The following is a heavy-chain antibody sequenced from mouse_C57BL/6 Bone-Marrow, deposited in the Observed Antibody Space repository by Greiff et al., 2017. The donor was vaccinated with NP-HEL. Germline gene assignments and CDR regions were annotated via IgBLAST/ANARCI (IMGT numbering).Heavy chain of an antibody. D-gene: IGHD3-1*01. CDR1: GYTFTDYY. Sequence: VQLQQSGPVLVKPGASAKMSCKASGYTFTDYYMNWVKQSHGKSLEWIGVINPYNGGTSYNQKFKGKATLTVDKSSSTAYMELNSLTSEDSAVYYCAKGLPYAMDYWGQGTSVTVSS. J-gene: IGHJ4*01. V-gene: IGHV1-19*01. CDR2: INPYNGGT. CDR3: AKGLPYAMDY.